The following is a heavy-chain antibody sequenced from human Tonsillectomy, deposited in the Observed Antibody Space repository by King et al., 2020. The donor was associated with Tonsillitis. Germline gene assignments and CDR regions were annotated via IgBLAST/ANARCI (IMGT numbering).Heavy chain of an antibody. CDR1: EFTFSSYW. Sequence: VQLVESGGGLVQPGGSLRLSCAASEFTFSSYWMHWVRQGPGKGLVWVSRINTDGTAPSYADSVKGRFTISRDNAKNTLYLQMNSLRAEDTAVYYCTRDSYTNDVYYGMDVWGQGTTVTVFS. V-gene: IGHV3-74*01. CDR3: TRDSYTNDVYYGMDV. J-gene: IGHJ6*02. D-gene: IGHD4-11*01. CDR2: INTDGTAP.